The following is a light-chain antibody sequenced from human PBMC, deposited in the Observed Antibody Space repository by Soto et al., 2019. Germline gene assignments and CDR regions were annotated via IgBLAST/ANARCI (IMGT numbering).Light chain of an antibody. CDR3: QQYFSWPRGT. CDR2: DAS. J-gene: IGKJ1*01. V-gene: IGKV3-15*01. CDR1: RRVITN. Sequence: EIVMTQSPGTLSLSPGERATLACRASRRVITNLAWYQQKPGQAPRLLIFDASTSATGVPARLMCCWFGTQFPLTISSLRCADFATYYCQQYFSWPRGTFGQGTKVDIK.